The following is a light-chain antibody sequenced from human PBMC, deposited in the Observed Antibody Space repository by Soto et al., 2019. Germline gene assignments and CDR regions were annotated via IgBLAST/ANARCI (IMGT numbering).Light chain of an antibody. Sequence: QSALTQPPSVSGSPGQSITISCTGTSSDVGAYYSVSWYQHHPGKAPKLIIYDVTNRPSGVSNRFSASKSGNTASLTISGLQDADEADYYCSSSTSGSYNYVFGTGTKVTVL. V-gene: IGLV2-14*01. CDR3: SSSTSGSYNYV. J-gene: IGLJ1*01. CDR2: DVT. CDR1: SSDVGAYYS.